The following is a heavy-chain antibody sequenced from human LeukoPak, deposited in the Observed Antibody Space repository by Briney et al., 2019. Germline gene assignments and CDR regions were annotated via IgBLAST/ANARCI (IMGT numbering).Heavy chain of an antibody. Sequence: SETLSLTCAVYGGSFSGYYWSWIRQPPGKGLEWIGEINHSGSTNYNPSLKSRVTISVDTSKNQFSLKLSSVTAADTAVYYCASHISYAFDFWGEGTTVTVSS. CDR2: INHSGST. D-gene: IGHD3-16*02. CDR3: ASHISYAFDF. CDR1: GGSFSGYY. J-gene: IGHJ3*01. V-gene: IGHV4-34*01.